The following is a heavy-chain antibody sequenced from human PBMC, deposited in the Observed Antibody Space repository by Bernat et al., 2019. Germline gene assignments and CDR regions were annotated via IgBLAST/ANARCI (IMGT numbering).Heavy chain of an antibody. CDR1: GFTFSSYG. J-gene: IGHJ4*02. Sequence: QVQLVESGGGVVQPGRSLRLSCAASGFTFSSYGMHWVRQAPGKGLEWVAVIWYDGSNKYYADSVKGRFTISRDNSKNTLYLQMNSLRAEDTAVYYCARDRGYCSSTSCYDRYFDYWGQGTLVTVSS. V-gene: IGHV3-33*01. CDR3: ARDRGYCSSTSCYDRYFDY. CDR2: IWYDGSNK. D-gene: IGHD2-2*01.